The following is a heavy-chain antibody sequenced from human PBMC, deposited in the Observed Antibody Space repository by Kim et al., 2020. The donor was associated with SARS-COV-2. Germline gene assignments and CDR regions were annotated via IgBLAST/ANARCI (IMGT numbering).Heavy chain of an antibody. Sequence: ADAVKGRFTISRDNSKNTLYLQVNSLRAEDTAVYYCARAGEAGYYYGMDVWGQGTTVTVSS. V-gene: IGHV3-33*01. CDR3: ARAGEAGYYYGMDV. D-gene: IGHD3-16*01. J-gene: IGHJ6*02.